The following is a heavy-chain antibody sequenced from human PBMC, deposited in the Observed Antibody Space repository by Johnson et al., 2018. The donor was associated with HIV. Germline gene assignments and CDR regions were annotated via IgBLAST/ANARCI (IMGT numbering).Heavy chain of an antibody. V-gene: IGHV3-53*01. D-gene: IGHD1-14*01. CDR3: TRESTEAFDI. CDR2: IYNGTT. Sequence: EVQLVESGGGLIQAGGSLRLSCAASGFIVSNNYMSWVRQAPGKGLEWVSLIYNGTTFYADSVKGRFTISRDNSKNTLYLQMNSLRAEDTAVYYCTRESTEAFDIWGQGTMVTVSS. CDR1: GFIVSNNY. J-gene: IGHJ3*02.